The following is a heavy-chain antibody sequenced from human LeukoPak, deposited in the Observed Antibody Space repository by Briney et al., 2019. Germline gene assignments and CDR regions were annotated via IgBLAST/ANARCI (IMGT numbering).Heavy chain of an antibody. CDR2: INQSGST. Sequence: TSETLSLTCAVYGGSFSGYYWSWIRQPPGKGLEWIGEINQSGSTNYNPSLKSRVTISVDTSKNQFSLKLSSVTAADTAVYYCARGAGRYYYYYMDVWGKGTTVTVSS. CDR3: ARGAGRYYYYYMDV. J-gene: IGHJ6*03. CDR1: GGSFSGYY. V-gene: IGHV4-34*01. D-gene: IGHD6-13*01.